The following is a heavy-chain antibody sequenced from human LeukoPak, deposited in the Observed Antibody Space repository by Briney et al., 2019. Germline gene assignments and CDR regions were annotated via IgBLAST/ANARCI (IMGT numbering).Heavy chain of an antibody. CDR2: INHSGST. Sequence: KPSETLSHTCAVYGGSFSGYYWSWIRQPPGKGLEWIGEINHSGSTNYNPSLKSRVTISVDTSKNQFSLKLSSVTAADTAVYYCARGRRYCSSTSCYRGWGFDYWGQGTLVTVSS. J-gene: IGHJ4*02. CDR1: GGSFSGYY. D-gene: IGHD2-2*01. CDR3: ARGRRYCSSTSCYRGWGFDY. V-gene: IGHV4-34*01.